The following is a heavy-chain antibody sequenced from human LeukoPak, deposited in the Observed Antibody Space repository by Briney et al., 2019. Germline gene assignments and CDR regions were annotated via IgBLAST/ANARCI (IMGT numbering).Heavy chain of an antibody. CDR1: GYTFTGHY. V-gene: IGHV1-2*02. Sequence: ASVKVSCKASGYTFTGHYVHWVRQAPGQGLEWMGWIDPSSGGTNSAQKFQGRVTMARDTSITTVYMELSSLTSDDTAIYFCARDRKAPAGFIIDYWGQGTLVTVSS. CDR2: IDPSSGGT. D-gene: IGHD6-13*01. J-gene: IGHJ4*02. CDR3: ARDRKAPAGFIIDY.